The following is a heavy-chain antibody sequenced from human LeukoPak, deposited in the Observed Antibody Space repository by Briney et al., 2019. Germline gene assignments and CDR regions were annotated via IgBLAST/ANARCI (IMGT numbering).Heavy chain of an antibody. V-gene: IGHV1-2*02. J-gene: IGHJ4*02. CDR3: AREAEYCSSTSCYNDY. Sequence: ASVKVSCKASGYTFTDYSMHWVRQAPGQGLEWMGWLNPNSGGTNYAQKFQGRVTMTRDTSISTAYMELSRLRSDDTAVYYCAREAEYCSSTSCYNDYWGQGTLVTVSS. CDR1: GYTFTDYS. D-gene: IGHD2-2*01. CDR2: LNPNSGGT.